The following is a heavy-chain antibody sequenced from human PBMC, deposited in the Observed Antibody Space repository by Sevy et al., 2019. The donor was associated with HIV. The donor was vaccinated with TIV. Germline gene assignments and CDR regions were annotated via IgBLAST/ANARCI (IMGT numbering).Heavy chain of an antibody. Sequence: ASVKVSCKASGYTFTSYGINWVRQAPGQGLEWMGWINTYTGDTNYAQKLQGRVTMTTDTSTSTAYMELRSLRSDDTAVYYCARDSCSAGSCHQSGVYWGQGTLVTVSS. J-gene: IGHJ4*02. D-gene: IGHD2-15*01. CDR1: GYTFTSYG. V-gene: IGHV1-18*01. CDR3: ARDSCSAGSCHQSGVY. CDR2: INTYTGDT.